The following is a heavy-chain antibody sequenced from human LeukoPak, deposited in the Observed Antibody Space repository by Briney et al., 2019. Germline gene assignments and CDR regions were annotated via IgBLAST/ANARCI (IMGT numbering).Heavy chain of an antibody. J-gene: IGHJ3*02. V-gene: IGHV4-31*03. Sequence: PSETLSLTCTVSGRSISSGGYYWSWIRQHPGKGLELIGHIYYSESTYYNPSLKSRVTISVDTSKNQFSLKRSSVTAADRALHYRARVLTGYYDAFDIWGQGTMVTVSS. CDR2: IYYSEST. CDR3: ARVLTGYYDAFDI. CDR1: GRSISSGGYY. D-gene: IGHD3-9*01.